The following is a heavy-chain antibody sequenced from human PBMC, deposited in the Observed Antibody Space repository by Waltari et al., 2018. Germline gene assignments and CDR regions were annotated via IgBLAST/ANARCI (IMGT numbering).Heavy chain of an antibody. CDR1: GFTFSTYA. V-gene: IGHV3-23*04. D-gene: IGHD3-10*01. CDR3: AKGIRATATYFYMDV. J-gene: IGHJ6*03. Sequence: EARLEESGGGLEQPGKSLRLSCSASGFTFSTYAMTWVRQAPGHGLEVVSSISGDGQTSFYADSVKGRCIISRDNSKSTLFLHLNSLRGDDTARYYCAKGIRATATYFYMDVWGKGTTVTVSS. CDR2: ISGDGQTS.